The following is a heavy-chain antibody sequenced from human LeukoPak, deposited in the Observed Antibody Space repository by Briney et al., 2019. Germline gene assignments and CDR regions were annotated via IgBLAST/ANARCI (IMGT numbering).Heavy chain of an antibody. D-gene: IGHD6-13*01. Sequence: SETLSLTCTVSGGSIRSSNYYWGWIRQPPGKGLQWIGSIYYSGSTYYNPSLKSRVTISLDTSKNQFSLKLSSVTAADTAVYYCARDLYSSKTNDAFVIWGQGTMIAVSS. CDR1: GGSIRSSNYY. V-gene: IGHV4-39*07. CDR3: ARDLYSSKTNDAFVI. CDR2: IYYSGST. J-gene: IGHJ3*02.